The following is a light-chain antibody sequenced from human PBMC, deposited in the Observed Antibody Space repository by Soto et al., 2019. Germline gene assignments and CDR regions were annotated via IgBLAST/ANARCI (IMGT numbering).Light chain of an antibody. CDR2: GAS. V-gene: IGKV3-20*01. CDR1: QSVSSSY. Sequence: EIVLTQSPGTLSLSPGERATLSCRASQSVSSSYLAWYQQKPGQAPRLLIYGASSRATGIPDRFSGSGSGTDFTLTISRLEPEDFEVYYCQQYGNSPLTFGQGTKVEIK. J-gene: IGKJ1*01. CDR3: QQYGNSPLT.